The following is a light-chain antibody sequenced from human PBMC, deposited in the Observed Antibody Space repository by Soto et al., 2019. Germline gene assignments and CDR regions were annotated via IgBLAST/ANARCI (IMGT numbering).Light chain of an antibody. CDR3: SSYTSRGTVV. V-gene: IGLV2-14*01. CDR2: EVN. J-gene: IGLJ2*01. CDR1: SSDVSGYNY. Sequence: QSVLTQSASVSGSPGQSITISCTGTSSDVSGYNYVSWYQQHPGKAPKLMIYEVNYRPSGISNRFSGSKSGNTASLTIFGLQTEDEADYYCSSYTSRGTVVFGGGTKLTVL.